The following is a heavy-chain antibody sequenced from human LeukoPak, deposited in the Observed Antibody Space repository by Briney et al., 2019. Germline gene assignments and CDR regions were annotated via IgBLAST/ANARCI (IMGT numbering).Heavy chain of an antibody. CDR2: IYYSGST. V-gene: IGHV4-59*08. CDR1: GGSISSYF. J-gene: IGHJ4*02. CDR3: ARGYSGSLDPFDF. D-gene: IGHD6-13*01. Sequence: SETLSLTCNVSGGSISSYFWNWIRQPPGKGLEWIGYIYYSGSTNYNPSLKSRVTISIDTSKNQYSLNLNSVTAADPAVYYCARGYSGSLDPFDFWGQGTLVTVSS.